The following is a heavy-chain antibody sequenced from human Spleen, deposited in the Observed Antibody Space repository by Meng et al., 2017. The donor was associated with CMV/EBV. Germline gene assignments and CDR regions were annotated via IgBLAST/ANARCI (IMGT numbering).Heavy chain of an antibody. J-gene: IGHJ4*02. CDR2: INHSGST. Sequence: SLTCAVYGGSFSGYYWSWIRQPPGKGLEWIGEINHSGSTNYNPSLKSRVTISVDTSKNQFSLKLSSVTAADTAVYYCARGGHGNYFDYWGQGTLVTVSS. V-gene: IGHV4-34*01. CDR1: GGSFSGYY. CDR3: ARGGHGNYFDY.